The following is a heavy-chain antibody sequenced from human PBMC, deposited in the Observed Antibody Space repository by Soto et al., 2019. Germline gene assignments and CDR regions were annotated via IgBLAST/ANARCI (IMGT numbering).Heavy chain of an antibody. Sequence: ASVKVSCKVSGYTLTELSMHWVRQAPGKGLEWMGGFDPEDGETIYAQKFQERVTITRDTSTSTAYMELSSLRSEDTAVYYCAALPPYVDCSGGSCHWSDYWGQGTLVTVSS. CDR2: FDPEDGET. D-gene: IGHD2-15*01. V-gene: IGHV1-24*01. CDR1: GYTLTELS. CDR3: AALPPYVDCSGGSCHWSDY. J-gene: IGHJ4*02.